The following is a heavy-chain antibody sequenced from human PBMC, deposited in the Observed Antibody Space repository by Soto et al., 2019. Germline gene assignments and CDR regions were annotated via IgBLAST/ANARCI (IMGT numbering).Heavy chain of an antibody. CDR3: ARGVAARVSAPDF. CDR2: LYDSGST. J-gene: IGHJ4*01. Sequence: GGALRLSCAGSGFDVSTRSISWVRQAQGKGPEWVSSLYDSGSTYYAGSVRGRFSISRDNSKNTLYLQMTSLRAEDTAVYFCARGVAARVSAPDFWGQGTLVTVSS. CDR1: GFDVSTRS. D-gene: IGHD6-6*01. V-gene: IGHV3-66*01.